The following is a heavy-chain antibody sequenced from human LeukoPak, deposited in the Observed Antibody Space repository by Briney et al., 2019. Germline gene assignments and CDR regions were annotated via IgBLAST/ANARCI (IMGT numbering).Heavy chain of an antibody. V-gene: IGHV3-21*01. CDR3: AREEYSSSSGSFDI. D-gene: IGHD6-6*01. J-gene: IGHJ3*02. CDR2: ISSSTNYI. Sequence: GGSLRLSCAASGFTFSSYSMNWVRQAPGKGLEWVSSISSSTNYIYYADSVKGRFTISRDNAKNSLYLQMNSLRAEDTAVYYCAREEYSSSSGSFDIWGQGTMVTVSS. CDR1: GFTFSSYS.